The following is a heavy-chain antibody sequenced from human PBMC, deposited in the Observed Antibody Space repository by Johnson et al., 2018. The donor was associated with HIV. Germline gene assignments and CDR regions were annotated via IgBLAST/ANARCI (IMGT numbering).Heavy chain of an antibody. CDR3: ARAKVARGAEGWAFDI. CDR2: FYSGTNT. D-gene: IGHD3-10*01. V-gene: IGHV3-53*01. CDR1: GFTVSSNY. Sequence: VQLVESGGGLIQPGGSLRLSCAASGFTVSSNYMSWVRQAPGKGLEWVSVFYSGTNTYYPGSVEGRFTISRENAKNSLYLQMNSLRVGDTAVYYCARAKVARGAEGWAFDIWGQGTMVTVSS. J-gene: IGHJ3*02.